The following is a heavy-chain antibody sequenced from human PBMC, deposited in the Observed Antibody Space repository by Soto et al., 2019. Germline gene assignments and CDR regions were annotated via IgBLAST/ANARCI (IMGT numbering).Heavy chain of an antibody. V-gene: IGHV5-51*01. Sequence: EESLKISCQASGYGFTSYWIAWVRQQPGKGLEWMGIVYPGDSDARYSPSFQGQVTMSADKSINTAYLQWTSLKASDSAIYYCARRGGRRLRPCTFHFWGRASHVTVSS. CDR2: VYPGDSDA. D-gene: IGHD3-16*01. J-gene: IGHJ4*02. CDR1: GYGFTSYW. CDR3: ARRGGRRLRPCTFHF.